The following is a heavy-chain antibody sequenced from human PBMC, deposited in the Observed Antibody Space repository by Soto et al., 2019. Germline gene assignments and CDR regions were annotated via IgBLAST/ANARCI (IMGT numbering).Heavy chain of an antibody. CDR1: GGTFSSYA. D-gene: IGHD3-9*01. Sequence: SVKVSCKASGGTFSSYAISWVRQAPGQGLEWMGGIIPIFGTANYAQKFQGRVTITADESTSTAYMELSSLRSEDTAVYYCARAPVRVLRYFDWLFIDYWGQGTLVTVS. V-gene: IGHV1-69*13. CDR2: IIPIFGTA. CDR3: ARAPVRVLRYFDWLFIDY. J-gene: IGHJ4*02.